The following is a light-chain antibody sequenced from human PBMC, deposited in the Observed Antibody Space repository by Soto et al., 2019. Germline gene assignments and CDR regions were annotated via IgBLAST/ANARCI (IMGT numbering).Light chain of an antibody. CDR2: AAF. CDR3: QQTNSLPIP. CDR1: QGISSW. V-gene: IGKV1-12*01. Sequence: DIQMTQSPSSVSASVGDRVTITCRARQGISSWLAWYQQKPGKAPKLLIYAAFSLQSGVPSRFSCSGSGTDFTLTISSVQPEDFATYSCQQTNSLPIPYGEGARLEIK. J-gene: IGKJ5*01.